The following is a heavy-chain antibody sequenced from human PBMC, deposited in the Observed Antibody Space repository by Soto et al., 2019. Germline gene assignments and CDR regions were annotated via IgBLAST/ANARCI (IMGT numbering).Heavy chain of an antibody. D-gene: IGHD3-16*01. J-gene: IGHJ5*02. V-gene: IGHV1-8*01. CDR3: ARMATFGSLNWFDP. CDR1: GYSFTNND. CDR2: MNPGSGDT. Sequence: ASVKVACKASGYSFTNNDVSWVRQATGQGLEWMGWMNPGSGDTGYSQKFQGRVTMTRDISIATAYMELSSLRSDDTAIYYCARMATFGSLNWFDPWGQGTLVTVSS.